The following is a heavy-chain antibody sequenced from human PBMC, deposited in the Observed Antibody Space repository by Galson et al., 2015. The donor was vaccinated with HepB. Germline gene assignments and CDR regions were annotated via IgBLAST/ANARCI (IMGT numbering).Heavy chain of an antibody. CDR3: ARDGRSGLFDY. J-gene: IGHJ4*02. D-gene: IGHD3-22*01. Sequence: SLRLSCAASGFTFSSYGMHWVRQAPGKGLEWVAVIWYDGSNKYYADSVKGRFTVSRDNSKNTLYLQMNSLRAEDTAVYYCARDGRSGLFDYWGQGTLVTVSS. V-gene: IGHV3-33*01. CDR1: GFTFSSYG. CDR2: IWYDGSNK.